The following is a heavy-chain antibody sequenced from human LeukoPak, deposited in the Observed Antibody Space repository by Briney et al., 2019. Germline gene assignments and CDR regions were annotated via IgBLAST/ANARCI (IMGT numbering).Heavy chain of an antibody. Sequence: PGRSLRLSCAASGFTFSSYGMHWVRQAPGKGLEWVAVISYDGSNKYYADSVKGRFTISRDNSKNTLYLQMNSLRAEDTAVYYCAKDYNWNLNRGVGEYMDVWGKGTTVTVSS. CDR3: AKDYNWNLNRGVGEYMDV. J-gene: IGHJ6*03. V-gene: IGHV3-30*18. CDR1: GFTFSSYG. CDR2: ISYDGSNK. D-gene: IGHD1-7*01.